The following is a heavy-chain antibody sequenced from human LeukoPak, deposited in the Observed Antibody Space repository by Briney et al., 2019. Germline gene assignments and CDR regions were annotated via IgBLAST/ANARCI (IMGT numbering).Heavy chain of an antibody. D-gene: IGHD3-10*01. CDR1: GYTLTELS. J-gene: IGHJ4*02. CDR3: ATTDRRWFGELWKNY. Sequence: ASVKVSCKVSGYTLTELSMHWVRQAPGKGLEWMGGFDPEDGETIYAQKFQGRVTMTEDTSTDTAYMELSSLRSEDTAVYYCATTDRRWFGELWKNYWGQGTLVTVSS. V-gene: IGHV1-24*01. CDR2: FDPEDGET.